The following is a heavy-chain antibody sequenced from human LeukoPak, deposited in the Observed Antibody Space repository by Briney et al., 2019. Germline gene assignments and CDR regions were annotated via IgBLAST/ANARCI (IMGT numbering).Heavy chain of an antibody. CDR1: GGSISSYY. CDR3: AKVLDSGYSDY. V-gene: IGHV4-59*01. Sequence: SETLSLTCTVSGGSISSYYWSWIRQPPGKGLEWLGYIYSSGSTNHNPSLKSRVTISVDTSKNQFSLKLSSVTAADTAVYYCAKVLDSGYSDYWGQGTLVTVSS. CDR2: IYSSGST. J-gene: IGHJ4*02. D-gene: IGHD1-26*01.